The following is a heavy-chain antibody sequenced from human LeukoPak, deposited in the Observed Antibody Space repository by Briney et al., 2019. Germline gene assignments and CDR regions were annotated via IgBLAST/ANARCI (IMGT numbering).Heavy chain of an antibody. D-gene: IGHD6-6*01. CDR1: GYTFTGYY. V-gene: IGHV1-2*06. CDR2: INPNSGGT. CDR3: ARSRTSIAIHAFDI. J-gene: IGHJ3*02. Sequence: ASVKVSCKASGYTFTGYYMHWVRQAPGQGLEWMGRINPNSGGTNYAQKFQGRVTMTRDTSISTAYMELSRLRSDDTAVYYCARSRTSIAIHAFDIWGQGTMVTVSS.